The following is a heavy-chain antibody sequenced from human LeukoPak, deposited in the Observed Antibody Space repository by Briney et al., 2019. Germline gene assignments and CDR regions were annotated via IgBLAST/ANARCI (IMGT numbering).Heavy chain of an antibody. J-gene: IGHJ5*02. V-gene: IGHV4-39*07. CDR1: GGSISSSSYY. D-gene: IGHD4-17*01. Sequence: SETLSLTCTVSGGSISSSSYYWGWIRQPPGKGLEWIGSIYYSGSTYYNPSLKSRVTISVDTSKNQFSLKLSSVTAADTAVYYCARDSSTVTTCWFDPWGQGTLVTVSS. CDR3: ARDSSTVTTCWFDP. CDR2: IYYSGST.